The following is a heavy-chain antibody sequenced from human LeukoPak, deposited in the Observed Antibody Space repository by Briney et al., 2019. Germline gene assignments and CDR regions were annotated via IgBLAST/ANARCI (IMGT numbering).Heavy chain of an antibody. J-gene: IGHJ3*02. D-gene: IGHD3-3*01. CDR1: GFTFSSYA. CDR2: ISYDGSNK. CDR3: AKEPDNLFWSGGVFDI. Sequence: QSGRSLRLSCAASGFTFSSYAMHWVRQAPGKGLEWVAVISYDGSNKYYADSVKGRFTISRDNSKNTLYLQMDSLRADDTAVYYCAKEPDNLFWSGGVFDIWGQGTMVTVSS. V-gene: IGHV3-30*04.